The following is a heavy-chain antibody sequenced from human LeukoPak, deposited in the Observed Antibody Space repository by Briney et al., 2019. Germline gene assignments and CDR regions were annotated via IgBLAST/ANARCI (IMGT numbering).Heavy chain of an antibody. V-gene: IGHV4-59*01. CDR3: ARDQSGIVGATGYFRH. Sequence: SETLSLTCTVSGGSISSYYWSWIRQAPGKGLEWIGYIYYGGSTNYNPSLQSRVTISVDTSKNQFSLKLSSVTAADTAVYYCARDQSGIVGATGYFRHWGQGTLVTVSS. CDR2: IYYGGST. D-gene: IGHD1-26*01. J-gene: IGHJ1*01. CDR1: GGSISSYY.